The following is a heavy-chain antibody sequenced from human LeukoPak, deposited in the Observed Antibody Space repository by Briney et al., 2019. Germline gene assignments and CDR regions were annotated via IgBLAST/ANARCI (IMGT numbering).Heavy chain of an antibody. V-gene: IGHV5-51*01. CDR3: ARHSFCSSTSCPLNWFDP. CDR2: IYPGDSDT. CDR1: GYSFTSYW. D-gene: IGHD2-2*01. Sequence: GESLKISCNGSGYSFTSYWICWVRQMPGKGLEWMGIIYPGDSDTRYSPSFQGQVTISADKSISTAYLQWSSLKASDTAMYYCARHSFCSSTSCPLNWFDPWGQGTLVTVSS. J-gene: IGHJ5*02.